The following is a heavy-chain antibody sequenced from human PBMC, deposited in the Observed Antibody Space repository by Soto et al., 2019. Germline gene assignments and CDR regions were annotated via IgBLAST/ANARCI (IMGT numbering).Heavy chain of an antibody. CDR3: ARDSLRSGYYNRDSFDS. V-gene: IGHV1-18*01. Sequence: GASVKVSCKASGYTFTSYGISWVRQAPGQGFEWMGWISAYNGNTNYAQKLQGRVTMTTDTSTSTAYMELRSLRSDDTAVYYCARDSLRSGYYNRDSFDSWGQGTMVNLSS. D-gene: IGHD3-3*01. CDR1: GYTFTSYG. CDR2: ISAYNGNT. J-gene: IGHJ3*02.